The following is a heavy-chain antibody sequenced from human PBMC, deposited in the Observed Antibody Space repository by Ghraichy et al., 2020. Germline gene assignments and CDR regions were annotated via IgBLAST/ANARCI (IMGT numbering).Heavy chain of an antibody. D-gene: IGHD6-19*01. J-gene: IGHJ5*02. CDR1: GFTFSSYG. V-gene: IGHV3-33*01. CDR2: IWYDGSNK. CDR3: ASLAVAGTP. Sequence: GESLNISCAASGFTFSSYGMHWVRQAPGKGLEWVAVIWYDGSNKYYADSVKGRFTISRDNSKNTLYLQMNSLRAEDTAVYYCASLAVAGTPWGQGTLVTVSS.